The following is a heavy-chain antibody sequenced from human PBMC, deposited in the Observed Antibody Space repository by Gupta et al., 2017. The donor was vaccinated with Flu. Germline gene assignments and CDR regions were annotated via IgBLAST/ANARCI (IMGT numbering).Heavy chain of an antibody. CDR1: GDSISSGAYS. D-gene: IGHD2-8*01. CDR3: ARHRSNCTNGVCYRPFFDS. J-gene: IGHJ4*02. Sequence: QLQLRESGSGLVKPSQTLSLTCDVSGDSISSGAYSWGWIRQPPGKGLEWIGYIYDSWNTYYNPSLNSRVTISVDRPKNLFSLRLISVTAADTAMYYCARHRSNCTNGVCYRPFFDSWGQGTLVTVSS. CDR2: IYDSWNT. V-gene: IGHV4-30-2*01.